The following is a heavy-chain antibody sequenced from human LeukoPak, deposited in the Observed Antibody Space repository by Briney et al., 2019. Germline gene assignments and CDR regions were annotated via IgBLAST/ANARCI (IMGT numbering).Heavy chain of an antibody. Sequence: SETLSLTCTVSGYSISSDSFWGWIRQPPEKGLEWIVGFYHSGSTYYNPSLKSRVTISLDTSKNQFSLKLTSVTAADTAVYYCARDFIVPVAMTGSGSYSTDYWGQGTLVTVSS. CDR2: FYHSGST. D-gene: IGHD3-10*01. V-gene: IGHV4-38-2*02. J-gene: IGHJ4*02. CDR3: ARDFIVPVAMTGSGSYSTDY. CDR1: GYSISSDSF.